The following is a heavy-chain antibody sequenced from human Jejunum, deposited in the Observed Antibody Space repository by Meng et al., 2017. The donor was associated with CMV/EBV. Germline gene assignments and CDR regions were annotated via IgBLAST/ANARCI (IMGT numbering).Heavy chain of an antibody. J-gene: IGHJ4*02. Sequence: CTVSGGSISSYYWSWIRQPPGKGLEWIGYIYYSGSTNYNPSLKSRVTISVDTSKNQFSLKLWSVTAADTAVCYCASGGYNRPLDYWGQGTLVTVSS. V-gene: IGHV4-59*01. CDR3: ASGGYNRPLDY. CDR2: IYYSGST. CDR1: GGSISSYY. D-gene: IGHD6-25*01.